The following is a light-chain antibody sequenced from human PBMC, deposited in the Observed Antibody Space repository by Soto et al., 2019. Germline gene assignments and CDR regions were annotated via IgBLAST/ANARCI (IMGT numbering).Light chain of an antibody. CDR2: ESS. CDR3: QQYITYPLA. Sequence: DIPMTQSPSTLSASVGDRVTITCRARQSTSTWLAWYQERPGKTPKLLISESSKLESGVPSRFSGSGAGTEYTLTVSSLQPDGLAIYYGQQYITYPLAFGQGTKVQIK. V-gene: IGKV1-5*03. J-gene: IGKJ1*01. CDR1: QSTSTW.